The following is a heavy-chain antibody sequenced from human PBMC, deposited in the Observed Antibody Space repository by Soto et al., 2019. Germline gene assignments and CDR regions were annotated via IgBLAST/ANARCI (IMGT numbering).Heavy chain of an antibody. Sequence: SETLSLTCTVSGSSISSYYWSWIRQPPGKGLEWIRYIYYSGSTNYNPSLKSRVTISVDTSKNQFSLKLSSVTAADTAVYYCARRSFTSDWYFDLWGRGTLVTVSS. D-gene: IGHD2-2*01. CDR2: IYYSGST. J-gene: IGHJ2*01. CDR3: ARRSFTSDWYFDL. CDR1: GSSISSYY. V-gene: IGHV4-59*08.